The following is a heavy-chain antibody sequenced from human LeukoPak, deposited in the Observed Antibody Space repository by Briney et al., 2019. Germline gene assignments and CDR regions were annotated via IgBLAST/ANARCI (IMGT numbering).Heavy chain of an antibody. Sequence: SETLSLTCAVYGGSFSGYYWSWIRQPAGKGLEWIGRIYTSGSTNYNPSLKSRVTMSVDTSKNQFSLKLSSVTAADTAVYYCAADAFDIWGQGTMVTVSS. CDR3: AADAFDI. CDR1: GGSFSGYY. CDR2: IYTSGST. V-gene: IGHV4-59*10. J-gene: IGHJ3*02.